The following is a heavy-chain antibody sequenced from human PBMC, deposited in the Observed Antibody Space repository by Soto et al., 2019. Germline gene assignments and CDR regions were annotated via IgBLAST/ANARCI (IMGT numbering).Heavy chain of an antibody. CDR2: ISYDGSNK. V-gene: IGHV3-30-3*01. J-gene: IGHJ4*02. D-gene: IGHD3-22*01. CDR3: ARAWYYDSSGYPQDY. CDR1: GFTFSSYA. Sequence: GESLKISCAASGFTFSSYAMYWVRQAPGKGLEWVAVISYDGSNKYYADSVKGRFTISRDNSKNTLYLQMNSLRAEDTAVYYCARAWYYDSSGYPQDYWGQGTLVTVSS.